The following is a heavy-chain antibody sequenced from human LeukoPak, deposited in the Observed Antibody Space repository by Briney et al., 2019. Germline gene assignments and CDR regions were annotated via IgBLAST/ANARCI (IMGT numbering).Heavy chain of an antibody. Sequence: SETLSLTCTVSGGSISSGDYYWSWIRQPPGKGLEWIGYIYYSGSTYYNPSLKSRVTISVDTSKSQFSLKLSSVTAADTAVYYCARGSNYYDSSGCYIPDFDYWGQGTLVTVSS. CDR2: IYYSGST. D-gene: IGHD3-22*01. CDR3: ARGSNYYDSSGCYIPDFDY. CDR1: GGSISSGDYY. V-gene: IGHV4-30-4*08. J-gene: IGHJ4*02.